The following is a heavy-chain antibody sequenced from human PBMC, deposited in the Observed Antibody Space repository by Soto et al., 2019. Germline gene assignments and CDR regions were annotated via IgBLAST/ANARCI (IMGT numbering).Heavy chain of an antibody. D-gene: IGHD4-17*01. CDR3: AHSWVTTPFDY. J-gene: IGHJ4*02. V-gene: IGHV2-5*02. CDR2: IYWDDDK. CDR1: GFSLSTSGVG. Sequence: QITLKESGPPLVKPTQTLTLTCTFSGFSLSTSGVGVGWIRQPPGKALEWLALIYWDDDKRYSPSLKSRLPITKYTSKNQVVLTMTHMDPVDRATYYCAHSWVTTPFDYWGQGTLVTVSS.